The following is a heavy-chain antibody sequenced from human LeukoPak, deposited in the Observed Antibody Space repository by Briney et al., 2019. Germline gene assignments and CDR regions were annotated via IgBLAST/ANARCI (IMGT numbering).Heavy chain of an antibody. Sequence: GGSLRLSCAASGFTFSSYAMSWVRQAPGKGLEWVSAISGSGGSTYYADSVKGRFTISRDNSKNTLYLQMNSLRAEDTAVYYCAKTRHYYDSSGYHDAFDIWGQGTMVTVSS. CDR2: ISGSGGST. V-gene: IGHV3-23*01. D-gene: IGHD3-22*01. J-gene: IGHJ3*02. CDR3: AKTRHYYDSSGYHDAFDI. CDR1: GFTFSSYA.